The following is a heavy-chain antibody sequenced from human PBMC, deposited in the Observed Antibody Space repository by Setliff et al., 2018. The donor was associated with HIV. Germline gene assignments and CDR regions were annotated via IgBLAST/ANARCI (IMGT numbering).Heavy chain of an antibody. V-gene: IGHV4-39*01. J-gene: IGHJ4*02. CDR3: ARFRGVHSSSLLDS. CDR2: GSYSGST. Sequence: SETLSLTCTVSGDSISGSGYWWGWIRQPPGKGLEWIGIGSYSGSTYYNPSLKSRVTISVDTSNNQLFLKVSSVTAADTAVYYCARFRGVHSSSLLDSWGQGTLVTVSS. CDR1: GDSISGSGYW. D-gene: IGHD6-6*01.